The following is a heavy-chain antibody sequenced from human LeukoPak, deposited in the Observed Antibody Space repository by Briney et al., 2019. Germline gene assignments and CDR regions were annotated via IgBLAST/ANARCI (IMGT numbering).Heavy chain of an antibody. CDR1: GGSISSSSYY. V-gene: IGHV4-39*01. D-gene: IGHD6-19*01. CDR3: ARHTLLRSGWYPGGYFDY. CDR2: IYYSGST. J-gene: IGHJ4*02. Sequence: PSETLSLTCTVSGGSISSSSYYWGWIRQPPGKGLEWIGSIYYSGSTYYNPSLKSRVTISVDTSKNQFSLKLSSVTAADTAVYYCARHTLLRSGWYPGGYFDYWGQGTLVTVSS.